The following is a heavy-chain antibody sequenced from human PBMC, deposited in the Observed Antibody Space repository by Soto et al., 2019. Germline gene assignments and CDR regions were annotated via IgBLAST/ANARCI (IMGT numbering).Heavy chain of an antibody. Sequence: PSETLSLTCTVSGGSISSGDYYWSWIRQPPGKGLEWIGYIYYSGSTYYNPSLKSRVTISVDTSKNQFSLKLSSVTAADTAVYYCARAGTPAMPHNYYYGMDVWGQGTTVTVSS. V-gene: IGHV4-30-4*01. J-gene: IGHJ6*02. CDR2: IYYSGST. CDR1: GGSISSGDYY. D-gene: IGHD2-2*01. CDR3: ARAGTPAMPHNYYYGMDV.